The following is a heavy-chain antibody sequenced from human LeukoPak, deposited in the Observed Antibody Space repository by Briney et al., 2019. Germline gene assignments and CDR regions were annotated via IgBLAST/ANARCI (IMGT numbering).Heavy chain of an antibody. V-gene: IGHV4-59*06. J-gene: IGHJ6*02. CDR3: ARDNGGSSGHYGMDV. CDR2: IYYSGST. CDR1: GGSISSYY. Sequence: PSETLSLTCTVSGGSISSYYWSWIRQHPGKGLEWIGYIYYSGSTYYNPSLKSRVTISVDTSKNQFSLKLSSVTAADTAVYYCARDNGGSSGHYGMDVWGQGTTVTVSS. D-gene: IGHD2-15*01.